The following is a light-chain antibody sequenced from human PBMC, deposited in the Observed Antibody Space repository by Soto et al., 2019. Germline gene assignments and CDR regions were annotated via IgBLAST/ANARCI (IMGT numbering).Light chain of an antibody. CDR1: QTLTTRF. J-gene: IGKJ2*01. Sequence: EIVLTQSPGTLSLSPGERATLSCMASQTLTTRFLAWYQQKPGQAPRLLIYGASSRATGIPDRFSGSGSGTEYTLTISRLETEDFAVYSCQQYADLPYTLGQGTTLEIK. CDR2: GAS. V-gene: IGKV3-20*01. CDR3: QQYADLPYT.